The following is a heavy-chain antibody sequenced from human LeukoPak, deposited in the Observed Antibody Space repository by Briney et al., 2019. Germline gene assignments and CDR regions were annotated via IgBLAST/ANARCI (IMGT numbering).Heavy chain of an antibody. J-gene: IGHJ6*03. CDR3: ARGVTMVRGYYYYYMDV. V-gene: IGHV3-7*01. CDR1: GFSFSDYY. D-gene: IGHD3-10*01. Sequence: GGSLRLSCVASGFSFSDYYMSWLRQAPGKGPEWVANIKRDGTETHYVDSARGRFTVSRDNTRNSVYLQLNSLRAEDTAVYYCARGVTMVRGYYYYYMDVWGKGTTVTISS. CDR2: IKRDGTET.